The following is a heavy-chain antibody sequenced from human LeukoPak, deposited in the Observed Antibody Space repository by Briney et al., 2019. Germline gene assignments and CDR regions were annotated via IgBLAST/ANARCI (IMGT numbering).Heavy chain of an antibody. D-gene: IGHD1-14*01. CDR3: AKVSGGGLYYDGMDV. CDR2: ISGSGGTT. CDR1: GFTFNNYA. J-gene: IGHJ6*02. Sequence: TGGSLRLSCAAPGFTFNNYAMNWVRQAPGKGLEWVSVISGSGGTTYYADSVEGRFTISRDSSKNTLYLQMNSLRAEDTAVYYCAKVSGGGLYYDGMDVWGQGTTVTVSS. V-gene: IGHV3-23*01.